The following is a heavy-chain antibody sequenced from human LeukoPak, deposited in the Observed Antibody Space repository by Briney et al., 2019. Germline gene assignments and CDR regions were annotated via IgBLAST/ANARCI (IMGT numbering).Heavy chain of an antibody. CDR3: TRGREGNYGLFDS. Sequence: GGSLRLSCAASGFSFNSYWMHWVRQVPGSGLVWVSRISNDGRSTSFADSVKGRFTISRDNAKNTLYLQMNSLSAEDTAVYYCTRGREGNYGLFDSWGQRTLVTVSS. D-gene: IGHD3-10*01. V-gene: IGHV3-74*01. CDR2: ISNDGRST. J-gene: IGHJ4*02. CDR1: GFSFNSYW.